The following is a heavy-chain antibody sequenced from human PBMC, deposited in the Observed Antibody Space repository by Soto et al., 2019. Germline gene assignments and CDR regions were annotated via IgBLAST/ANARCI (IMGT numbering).Heavy chain of an antibody. CDR3: AKFGMATTKRSPPYYIGY. CDR2: ISGSGGGT. J-gene: IGHJ4*02. D-gene: IGHD1-1*01. Sequence: GGSLRLSCAASGFTFSSYAMSWVRQAPGKGLEWVSSISGSGGGTYYADSVKGRFTFSRDNSKNTLYLQMNSLRAEDTAVYYCAKFGMATTKRSPPYYIGYWGQGALVTVSS. V-gene: IGHV3-23*01. CDR1: GFTFSSYA.